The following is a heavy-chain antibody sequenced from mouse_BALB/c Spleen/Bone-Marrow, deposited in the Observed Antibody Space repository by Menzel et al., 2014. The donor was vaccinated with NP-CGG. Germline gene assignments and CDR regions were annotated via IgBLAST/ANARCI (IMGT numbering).Heavy chain of an antibody. CDR2: IYHGNSDT. CDR1: GYSFTSYW. V-gene: IGHV1-5*01. Sequence: VQLQQSGTVLARPGASVKMSCKASGYSFTSYWMHWVKERPGQGLEWIGAIYHGNSDTSYNQKFKCKAKLTAVTSASSGYMELSSLTNDDSAVYYCARCLRWCFDVWGEGTTVTVSS. CDR3: ARCLRWCFDV. D-gene: IGHD1-1*01. J-gene: IGHJ1*01.